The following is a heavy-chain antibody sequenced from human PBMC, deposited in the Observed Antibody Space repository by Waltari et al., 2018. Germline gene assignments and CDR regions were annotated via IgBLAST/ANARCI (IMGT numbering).Heavy chain of an antibody. D-gene: IGHD6-13*01. Sequence: QVQLQESGPGLVKPSETLSLTCTVSGGSISSHYWSRIRQPPGKGLEWIGYIYYSGSTNYNPSLKSRVTISVDTSKNQFSLKLSSVTAADTAVYYCASVSSSWYYFDYWGQGTLVTVSS. J-gene: IGHJ4*02. CDR2: IYYSGST. CDR1: GGSISSHY. CDR3: ASVSSSWYYFDY. V-gene: IGHV4-59*11.